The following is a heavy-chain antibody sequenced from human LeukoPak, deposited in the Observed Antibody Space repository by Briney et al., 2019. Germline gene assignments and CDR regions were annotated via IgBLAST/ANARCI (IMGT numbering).Heavy chain of an antibody. CDR3: ARQTGSGLFILP. J-gene: IGHJ4*02. V-gene: IGHV4-39*01. D-gene: IGHD3/OR15-3a*01. CDR2: IYYSGNT. Sequence: SETLSLTCTVSGVSISSSNSCWGWIRQPPGKGLEWIGSIYYSGNTYYNASLKSQVSISIDTSKNQSSLRLTSVTAADTAVYYCARQTGSGLFILPGGQGTLVTVSS. CDR1: GVSISSSNSC.